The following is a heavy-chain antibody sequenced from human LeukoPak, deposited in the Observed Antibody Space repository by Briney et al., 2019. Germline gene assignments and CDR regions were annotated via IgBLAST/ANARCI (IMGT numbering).Heavy chain of an antibody. CDR1: GFTFSSYE. D-gene: IGHD1-26*01. J-gene: IGHJ6*03. CDR3: ARNSGRDGYYYYMDV. Sequence: GGSLRLSCAASGFTFSSYEMNWVRQAPGKGLEWVSYISNSGSTIYYADSVKGRFTISRDNAKNSLYLQMNSLRAEDTAVYYCARNSGRDGYYYYMDVWGKGTTVTVSS. V-gene: IGHV3-48*03. CDR2: ISNSGSTI.